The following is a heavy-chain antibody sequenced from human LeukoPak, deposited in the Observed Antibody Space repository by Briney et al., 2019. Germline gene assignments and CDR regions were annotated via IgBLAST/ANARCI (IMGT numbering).Heavy chain of an antibody. CDR2: IWYDGSNK. J-gene: IGHJ4*02. CDR3: LPLARSTVVVPAAMGVGGY. CDR1: GFTFSSYG. V-gene: IGHV3-33*01. Sequence: PGRSLRLSCAASGFTFSSYGMHWVRQAPGKGLEWVAVIWYDGSNKYYADSVKGRFTISRDNSKNTLYLQMNSLRAEDTAVYYCLPLARSTVVVPAAMGVGGYWGQGTLVTVSS. D-gene: IGHD2-2*01.